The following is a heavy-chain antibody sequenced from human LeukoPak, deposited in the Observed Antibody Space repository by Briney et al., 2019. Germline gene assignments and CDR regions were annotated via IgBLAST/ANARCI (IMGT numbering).Heavy chain of an antibody. D-gene: IGHD3-22*01. Sequence: GASVKVSCKASGYTFIGYSMHWVRQAPGQGLEWMGWINPNSGGTNYAQKFQGRVTMTRDTSISTAYMELSRLRSDDTAVYYCARELVHDSSGYYIWGQGTMVTVSS. CDR2: INPNSGGT. CDR1: GYTFIGYS. CDR3: ARELVHDSSGYYI. J-gene: IGHJ3*02. V-gene: IGHV1-2*02.